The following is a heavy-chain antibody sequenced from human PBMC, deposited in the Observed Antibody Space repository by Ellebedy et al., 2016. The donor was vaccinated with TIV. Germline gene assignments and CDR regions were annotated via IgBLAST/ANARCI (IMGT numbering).Heavy chain of an antibody. CDR3: VLRILVAGASEGCDF. Sequence: ETLSLTXAVYVGPFNDYFWTWVRQAPGKGLEWVSVIHMDDTTYHADSVKGRFTISRHNSKNTLYLQMNSLRAEDTAVYYCVLRILVAGASEGCDFWGQGTLVTVSS. CDR2: IHMDDTT. CDR1: VGPFNDYF. D-gene: IGHD2-15*01. J-gene: IGHJ4*02. V-gene: IGHV3-53*04.